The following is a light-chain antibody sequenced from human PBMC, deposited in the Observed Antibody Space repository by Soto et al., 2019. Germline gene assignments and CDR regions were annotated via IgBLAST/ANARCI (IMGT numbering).Light chain of an antibody. CDR3: QQYHSLPYT. Sequence: DIQMTQSPSTLFASVGDRVTITCRASQSISSWLAWYQQKPGKAPKLLIYKASSLESGVPLRFSGSGSGTEFTLTISSLQPDDFATYYCQQYHSLPYTFGQGTKLEI. V-gene: IGKV1-5*03. CDR2: KAS. J-gene: IGKJ2*01. CDR1: QSISSW.